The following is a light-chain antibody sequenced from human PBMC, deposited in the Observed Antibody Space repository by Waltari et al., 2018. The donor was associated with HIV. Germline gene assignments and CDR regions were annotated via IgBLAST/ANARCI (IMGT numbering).Light chain of an antibody. V-gene: IGLV1-51*01. CDR3: GGRESRLGAVV. J-gene: IGLJ1*01. CDR1: SSNIWHHY. CDR2: ENN. Sequence: QPVLTQPPSVSAAPGQKVTIPCSGSSSNIWHHYLSWYQQLPGTATKLLIYENNKRPSGSPDSFAGSKTGTSATLGITGLQTGDEADYYCGGRESRLGAVVFGTETKDTVL.